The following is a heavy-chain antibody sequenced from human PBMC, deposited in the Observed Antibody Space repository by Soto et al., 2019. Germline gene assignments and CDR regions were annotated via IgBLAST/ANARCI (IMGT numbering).Heavy chain of an antibody. J-gene: IGHJ4*02. Sequence: PSETLSLTCAVSGGSISSGGYSWSWIRQPPGKGLEWIGYIYHSGSTNYNPSLKSRVTISVDTSKNQFSLKLSSVTAADTAVYYCARHGEQWELVEWGQGTLVTVSS. CDR1: GGSISSGGYS. V-gene: IGHV4-30-2*01. D-gene: IGHD1-26*01. CDR2: IYHSGST. CDR3: ARHGEQWELVE.